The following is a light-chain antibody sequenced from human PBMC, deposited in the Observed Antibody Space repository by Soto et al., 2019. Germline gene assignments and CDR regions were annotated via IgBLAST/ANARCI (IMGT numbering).Light chain of an antibody. CDR2: EVS. V-gene: IGLV2-14*01. CDR3: SSYTSSSTNYV. CDR1: SSDVGGYKY. J-gene: IGLJ1*01. Sequence: QSVLTQPASVSGSPGQSITISCTGTSSDVGGYKYVSWYQQHPGKAPKLMIYEVSNRPSGVSNRFSGSKSGNTASLTISGLQAEDEADYYCSSYTSSSTNYVFGTGTQLTVL.